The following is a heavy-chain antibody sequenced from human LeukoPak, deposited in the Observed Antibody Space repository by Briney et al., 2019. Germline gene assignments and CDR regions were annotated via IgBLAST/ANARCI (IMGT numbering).Heavy chain of an antibody. J-gene: IGHJ4*02. CDR2: IKWNGGST. V-gene: IGHV3-20*04. CDR1: GFTFEDYD. Sequence: GGSLRLSCAASGFTFEDYDMNWVRQAPGKGLEWVSGIKWNGGSTGYADSVRGRFTISRDNAKNSLYLQMNSLRAEDTALYFCARDRNDYDFWSGYSMSYFDYWGQGTLVTVSS. D-gene: IGHD3-3*01. CDR3: ARDRNDYDFWSGYSMSYFDY.